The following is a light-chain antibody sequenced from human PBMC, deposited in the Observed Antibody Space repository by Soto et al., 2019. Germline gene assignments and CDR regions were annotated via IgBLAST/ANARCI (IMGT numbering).Light chain of an antibody. CDR3: CAYAGSNNLV. CDR1: SSDVGDNY. V-gene: IGLV2-8*01. J-gene: IGLJ1*01. Sequence: QSALTQPASASGSPGQSVTISCTGTSSDVGDNYVSWYQQHLGNAPKLIIYEVSLRPSGVPYRFSGSKSGNTASLTVSGLQADDEADYYCCAYAGSNNLVFGTGTKLTVL. CDR2: EVS.